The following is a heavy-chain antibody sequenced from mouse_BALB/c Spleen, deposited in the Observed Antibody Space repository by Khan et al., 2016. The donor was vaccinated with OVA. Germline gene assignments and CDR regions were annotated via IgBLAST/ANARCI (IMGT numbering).Heavy chain of an antibody. D-gene: IGHD2-10*02. J-gene: IGHJ3*01. Sequence: VQLQESGAELVKPGASVKLSCKASGYTFTNYYMYWVKKRPGQGLEWIGEINPNNGDSNFNEKFKSKATLTVDKSSSTAYMQLSSLTSEDSAVYYCTRSGYGSFAYWGQGTLVTVSA. CDR1: GYTFTNYY. CDR2: INPNNGDS. CDR3: TRSGYGSFAY. V-gene: IGHV1-53*01.